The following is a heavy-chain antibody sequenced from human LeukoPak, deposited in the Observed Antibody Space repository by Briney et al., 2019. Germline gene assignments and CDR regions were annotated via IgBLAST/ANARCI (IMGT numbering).Heavy chain of an antibody. CDR2: IYYSGST. CDR3: ARGQGYSYGYEWFDP. CDR1: GVSIRSYY. J-gene: IGHJ5*02. V-gene: IGHV4-59*01. Sequence: SETLSLTCIASGVSIRSYYWSWIRQPPGKGLEWIGYIYYSGSTNYNPSLKSRVTISVDTSKNQFSLKLSSVTAADTAVYYCARGQGYSYGYEWFDPWGRGTLVTVS. D-gene: IGHD5-18*01.